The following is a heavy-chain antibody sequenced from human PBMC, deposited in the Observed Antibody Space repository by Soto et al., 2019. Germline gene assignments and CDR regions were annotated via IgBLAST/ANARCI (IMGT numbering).Heavy chain of an antibody. CDR2: ISGSGGST. J-gene: IGHJ6*02. V-gene: IGHV3-23*01. CDR3: AKTYIVGATGYRDYYGMDV. D-gene: IGHD1-26*01. Sequence: GGSLRLSCAASGFTFSSYAMSWVRQAPGKGLEWVSAISGSGGSTYYADSVKGRFTISRDNSKNTLYLQMNSLRAEDTAVYYCAKTYIVGATGYRDYYGMDVWGQGTTVTVSS. CDR1: GFTFSSYA.